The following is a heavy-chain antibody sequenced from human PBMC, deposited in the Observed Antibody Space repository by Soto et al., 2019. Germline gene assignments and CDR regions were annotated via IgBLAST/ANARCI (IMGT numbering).Heavy chain of an antibody. J-gene: IGHJ6*02. CDR3: ARARLSNGDPNIYFFYVLDV. CDR2: IIPLFRKT. Sequence: QVQLVQSGAEVKRPGSSVKVSCKASGDMFRNSAFTWVRQAPGQGLAWMGVIIPLFRKTDVAQKFQGRVNLTADESKSSLYMEVSSLTSEDTAVYFCARARLSNGDPNIYFFYVLDVWGQGTTITVSS. V-gene: IGHV1-69*01. CDR1: GDMFRNSA. D-gene: IGHD3-10*01.